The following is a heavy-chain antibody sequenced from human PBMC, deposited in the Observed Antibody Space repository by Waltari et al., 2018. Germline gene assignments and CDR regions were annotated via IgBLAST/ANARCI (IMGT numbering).Heavy chain of an antibody. D-gene: IGHD1-26*01. CDR2: ISYEGRDK. J-gene: IGHJ4*02. CDR3: ARDRGVGVTPDYFDY. Sequence: QVQLVESGGGVVQPGGSLRLSTAASGFIFSDYAIDWVRQAPGKGLEWVAVISYEGRDKYYADSVWGRFTRSRDNSKSTLFLQMNSLRGEDTAVYYCARDRGVGVTPDYFDYWGQGTLVTVSS. CDR1: GFIFSDYA. V-gene: IGHV3-30*04.